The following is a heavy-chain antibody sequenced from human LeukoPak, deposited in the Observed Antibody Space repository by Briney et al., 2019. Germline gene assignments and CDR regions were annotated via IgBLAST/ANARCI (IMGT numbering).Heavy chain of an antibody. D-gene: IGHD4-17*01. CDR2: ISWNSGSI. J-gene: IGHJ4*02. V-gene: IGHV3-9*03. CDR1: GFTFDDYA. Sequence: GGSLRLSCAASGFTFDDYAMHWVRQAPGKGLEWVSGISWNSGSIGYADSVKGRFTISRDNAKNSLYLQMNSLRAEDMALYYCAKGRVEYGDYVDYFDYWDQGTLVTVSS. CDR3: AKGRVEYGDYVDYFDY.